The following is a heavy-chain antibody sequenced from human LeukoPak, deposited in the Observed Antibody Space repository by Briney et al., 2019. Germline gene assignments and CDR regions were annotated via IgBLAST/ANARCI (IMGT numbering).Heavy chain of an antibody. CDR3: AKDGSHSSGWTRPRYYYYGMDV. CDR2: ISGSGGST. CDR1: GFTFSSYA. V-gene: IGHV3-23*01. J-gene: IGHJ6*02. Sequence: GGSLRLSCAASGFTFSSYAMSWVRQAPGKGLEWVSAISGSGGSTYYAGSVKGRFTISRDNSKNTLYLQMNSLRAEDTAVYYCAKDGSHSSGWTRPRYYYYGMDVWGQGTTVTVSS. D-gene: IGHD6-19*01.